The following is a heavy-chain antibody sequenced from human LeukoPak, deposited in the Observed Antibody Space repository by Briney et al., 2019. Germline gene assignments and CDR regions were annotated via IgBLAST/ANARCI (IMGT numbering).Heavy chain of an antibody. J-gene: IGHJ5*02. Sequence: SETLSLTCTVSGGSISSSSYYWGWIRQPPGKGLEWIGSIYYSGSTYYNPSLKSRVTISVDTSKNQFSLKLSSVTAADTAVYYCARDGSKGYCTNGVCYTGPPVDHNWFDPWGQGTLVTVSS. V-gene: IGHV4-39*07. CDR1: GGSISSSSYY. D-gene: IGHD2-8*01. CDR2: IYYSGST. CDR3: ARDGSKGYCTNGVCYTGPPVDHNWFDP.